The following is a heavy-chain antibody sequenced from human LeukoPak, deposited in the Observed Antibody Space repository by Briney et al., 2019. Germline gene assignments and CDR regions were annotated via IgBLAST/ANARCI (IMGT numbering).Heavy chain of an antibody. V-gene: IGHV4-59*08. D-gene: IGHD2-8*01. Sequence: SETLSLTCTVSGGSISSYYWSWIRQPPGKGLEWIGYIYYSGSTNYNPSLKSRVTISVDTSKNQFSLRLSSVTAADTAVYYCASLGYCTNGVCYGYFDYWGQGTLVTVSS. CDR2: IYYSGST. J-gene: IGHJ4*02. CDR1: GGSISSYY. CDR3: ASLGYCTNGVCYGYFDY.